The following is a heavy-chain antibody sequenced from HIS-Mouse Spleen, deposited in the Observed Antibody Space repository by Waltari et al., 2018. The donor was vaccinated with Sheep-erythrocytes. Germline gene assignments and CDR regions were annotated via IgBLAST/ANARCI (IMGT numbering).Heavy chain of an antibody. D-gene: IGHD6-19*01. CDR2: ISYDGSNK. J-gene: IGHJ4*02. CDR3: ARAPAVAVCAYFES. V-gene: IGHV3-30-3*01. Sequence: SLRLSCAASGFTFSSYAMHWVRQAPGKGLEWVAVISYDGSNKYYADSVKGRFTISRDNSKTTLYLQKYSVGAEDTAVYYCARAPAVAVCAYFESWGKGTLVTVSS. CDR1: GFTFSSYA.